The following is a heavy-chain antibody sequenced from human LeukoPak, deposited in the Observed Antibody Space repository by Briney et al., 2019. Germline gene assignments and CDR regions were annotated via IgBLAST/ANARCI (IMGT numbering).Heavy chain of an antibody. CDR2: ISAYNGNT. CDR1: GYTFTSYG. V-gene: IGHV1-18*01. D-gene: IGHD6-19*01. CDR3: ARVRAVAGYYYYGMDV. Sequence: ASVKVSCKASGYTFTSYGISWVRQAPGQGLEWMGWISAYNGNTNYAQKLQSRVTMTTDTSTSTAYMELRSLRSDDTAVYYCARVRAVAGYYYYGMDVWGQGTTVTVSS. J-gene: IGHJ6*02.